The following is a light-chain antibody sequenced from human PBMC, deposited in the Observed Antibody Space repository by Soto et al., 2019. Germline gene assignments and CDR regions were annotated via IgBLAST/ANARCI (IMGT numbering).Light chain of an antibody. V-gene: IGKV2-28*01. J-gene: IGKJ1*01. Sequence: DTVMTQSPLSLPVTPGEPASISCRSSQSLLHSNGYNYLDWYLQKPGQSPQLLIYLGSSRASGVPDRFSGSVSGTDFTLKISRVEDEYVGFYYGVPSLRTPRTFGQGTNVEIK. CDR1: QSLLHSNGYNY. CDR3: VPSLRTPRT. CDR2: LGS.